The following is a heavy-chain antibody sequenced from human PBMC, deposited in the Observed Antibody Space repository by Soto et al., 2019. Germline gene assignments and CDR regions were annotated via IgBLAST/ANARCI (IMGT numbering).Heavy chain of an antibody. Sequence: QVQLVQSGAELKKPGASVNISCTASGFTFTDNLINWVRQAPGQGLEWMGWINPDTGNTRYSETFQGRVTISRHSSPSITHLELNGLKNEDTALYFCARDIQSVGPRANDAFEVWGQGTMITVSS. CDR1: GFTFTDNL. J-gene: IGHJ3*01. V-gene: IGHV1-3*01. CDR2: INPDTGNT. D-gene: IGHD5-18*01. CDR3: ARDIQSVGPRANDAFEV.